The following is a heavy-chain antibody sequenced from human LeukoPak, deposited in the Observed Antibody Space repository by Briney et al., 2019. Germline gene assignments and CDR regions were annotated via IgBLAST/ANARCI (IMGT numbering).Heavy chain of an antibody. J-gene: IGHJ4*02. V-gene: IGHV3-48*03. CDR2: ISSSGTTI. CDR3: ARDRLHYVEYEKTFDY. CDR1: GFTFSSYE. Sequence: PGGSLRLSCEASGFTFSSYEMNWVRQAPGKGLEWISYISSSGTTINYADSVKGRVTISRDNAKNSLYLQMNSLRAEDTAVYYCARDRLHYVEYEKTFDYWGQGTLVTVSS. D-gene: IGHD4-17*01.